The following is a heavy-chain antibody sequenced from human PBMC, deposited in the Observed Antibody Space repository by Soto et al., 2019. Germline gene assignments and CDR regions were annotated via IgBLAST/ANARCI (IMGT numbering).Heavy chain of an antibody. CDR2: IIPIFGTA. J-gene: IGHJ4*02. CDR1: GGTFSRHA. V-gene: IGHV1-69*01. CDR3: ARGWGYDSNDYYYAY. D-gene: IGHD3-22*01. Sequence: QVQLVQSGAEVRKPGSSVKVSCKASGGTFSRHAISWVRQAPGQGLEWMGGIIPIFGTANHAQKFQGRVTIMADESTSTVYMKLSSLRSEDTAMYYCARGWGYDSNDYYYAYWGQGTLVIVSS.